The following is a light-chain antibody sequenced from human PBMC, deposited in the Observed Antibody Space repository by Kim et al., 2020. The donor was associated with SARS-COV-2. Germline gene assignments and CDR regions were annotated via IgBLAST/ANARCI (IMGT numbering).Light chain of an antibody. Sequence: EIVLTQSPATLSLSPGERATLSCRASQSVSSYLAWYQQKPGQAPGLLIYDASNRATGIPARFSGSGSGTDFTLTISSLEPEDFAVYYCQQRSNWPTFGQGTKLEI. CDR2: DAS. CDR1: QSVSSY. CDR3: QQRSNWPT. J-gene: IGKJ2*01. V-gene: IGKV3-11*01.